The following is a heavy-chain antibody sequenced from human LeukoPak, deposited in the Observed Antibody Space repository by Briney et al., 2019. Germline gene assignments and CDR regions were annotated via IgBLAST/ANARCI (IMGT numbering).Heavy chain of an antibody. CDR3: ARDFFNMISEY. V-gene: IGHV1-46*01. CDR2: INPRGGKT. J-gene: IGHJ4*02. CDR1: VYTFTTHY. D-gene: IGHD3/OR15-3a*01. Sequence: ASVTVSFKSSVYTFTTHYIHWVRLAPGQGREGMGIINPRGGKTNYAQKFKGRVTMTRDTPTSTVYLELSSLRSEDTAVYYCARDFFNMISEYWGQGTLVTVSS.